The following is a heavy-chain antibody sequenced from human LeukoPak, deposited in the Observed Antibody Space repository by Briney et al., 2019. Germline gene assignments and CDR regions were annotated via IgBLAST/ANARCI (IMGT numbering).Heavy chain of an antibody. J-gene: IGHJ5*02. Sequence: GESLKISCKGSGYSFTSYWIGWVRQMPGKGLEWMGIIYPGDSDTRYSPSFQGQVTISADKSISTAYLQWSSLKASDTAMYYCARRRLSYGLPVTYNWFDPWGQGTLVTVSS. V-gene: IGHV5-51*01. CDR3: ARRRLSYGLPVTYNWFDP. CDR2: IYPGDSDT. D-gene: IGHD5-18*01. CDR1: GYSFTSYW.